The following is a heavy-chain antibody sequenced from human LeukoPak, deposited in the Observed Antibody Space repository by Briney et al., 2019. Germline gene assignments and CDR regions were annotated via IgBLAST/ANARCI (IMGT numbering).Heavy chain of an antibody. Sequence: GGSLRPSRAPSGFTFSTYYMSWIRQAPGNGLEWVSSLSGSGSTTTYADSVKGRFPISSDNAKNSLYLQMNSLRAEDTAVYDCARERALRRYGGNPYYYYGMDVWGQGTTVTVSS. V-gene: IGHV3-11*01. CDR1: GFTFSTYY. CDR3: ARERALRRYGGNPYYYYGMDV. D-gene: IGHD4-23*01. J-gene: IGHJ6*02. CDR2: LSGSGSTT.